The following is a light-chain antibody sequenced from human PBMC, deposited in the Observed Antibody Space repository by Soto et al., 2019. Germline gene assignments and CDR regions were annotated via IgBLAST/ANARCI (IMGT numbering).Light chain of an antibody. CDR1: QSVRSN. CDR3: QQYNDWPLT. V-gene: IGKV3-15*01. CDR2: GAF. Sequence: EIVMTQSPVTLSVSPGERATLSCRASQSVRSNLAWYQQKPGQAPSLLIYGAFTMDTGIPTRFSGTGSGTEFTLTISSLQSEDFALYYCQQYNDWPLTFGQGTKVEV. J-gene: IGKJ1*01.